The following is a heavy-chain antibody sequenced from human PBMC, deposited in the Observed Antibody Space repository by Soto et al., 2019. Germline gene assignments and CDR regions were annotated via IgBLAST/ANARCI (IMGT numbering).Heavy chain of an antibody. CDR1: GFSFGTFV. Sequence: PGGSLRLSCAASGFSFGTFVMTWFRLAPGGGLEWVASITDSGYTASYAETVEGRFTVSRDNSKNKLHLQMNDLRAEDTATYYCAKNGQWLATPPEAWGQGTLVTVSS. J-gene: IGHJ4*02. V-gene: IGHV3-23*01. CDR3: AKNGQWLATPPEA. D-gene: IGHD6-19*01. CDR2: ITDSGYTA.